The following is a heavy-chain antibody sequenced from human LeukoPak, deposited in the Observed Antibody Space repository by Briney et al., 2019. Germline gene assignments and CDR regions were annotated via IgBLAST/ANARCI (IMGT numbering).Heavy chain of an antibody. D-gene: IGHD1-14*01. J-gene: IGHJ4*02. CDR1: GFTFSSYA. CDR3: AKATGYLL. Sequence: RTGGSLRLSCAASGFTFSSYAMSWVRQAPGKGLEWVSTISNSDYSTYYADSVKGRFTISRANSENTLYLQMNNLRAEDTAVYYCAKATGYLLWGQGTLVTVSS. V-gene: IGHV3-23*01. CDR2: ISNSDYST.